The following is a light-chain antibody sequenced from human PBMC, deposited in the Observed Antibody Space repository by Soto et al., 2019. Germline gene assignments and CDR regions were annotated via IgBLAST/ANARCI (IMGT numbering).Light chain of an antibody. V-gene: IGKV1-9*01. CDR2: AAS. CDR1: QGISSY. J-gene: IGKJ5*01. CDR3: KPLNSDPP. Sequence: IQLTQSPSSLSASGGDRVTITCRASQGISSYLAWYQQKPGKAPKLLIYAASTLQSGVPSRFSASGSGTDLTLTIRSLHPEDFATYYCKPLNSDPPFGHGTRPEIK.